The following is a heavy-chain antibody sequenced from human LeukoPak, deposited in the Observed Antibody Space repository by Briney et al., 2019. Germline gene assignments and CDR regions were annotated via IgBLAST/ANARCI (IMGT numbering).Heavy chain of an antibody. V-gene: IGHV1-18*04. Sequence: ASVKVSCKASGYTFTNYGISWVRQAPGLGLEWMGWTSYNGNTNYAQKFQDRVTITTDTSTTTAYMELRSLESDDTAVYYCARHSGSGWQALGYWGQGTLVTVSS. J-gene: IGHJ4*02. CDR2: TSYNGNT. CDR1: GYTFTNYG. D-gene: IGHD6-19*01. CDR3: ARHSGSGWQALGY.